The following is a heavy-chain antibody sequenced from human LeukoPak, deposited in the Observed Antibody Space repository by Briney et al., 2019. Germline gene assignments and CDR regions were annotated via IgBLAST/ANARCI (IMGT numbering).Heavy chain of an antibody. CDR2: IYYSGNT. D-gene: IGHD3-10*01. CDR3: ARANRQRKHLWFGELIAFDI. CDR1: GVSISSSNSY. J-gene: IGHJ3*02. V-gene: IGHV4-39*01. Sequence: SETLSLTCTVSGVSISSSNSYWGWIRQPPGKGLEWIGSIYYSGNTYYNASLKSQVSISIDTSKNQFSLRLTSVTAADTAVYYCARANRQRKHLWFGELIAFDIWGQGTMVTVSS.